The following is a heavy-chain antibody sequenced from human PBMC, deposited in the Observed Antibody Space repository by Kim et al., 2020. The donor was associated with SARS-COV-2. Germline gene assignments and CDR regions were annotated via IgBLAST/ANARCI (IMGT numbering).Heavy chain of an antibody. J-gene: IGHJ4*02. V-gene: IGHV3-11*05. Sequence: KGRFTISRDNAKNSLYLQMNSLRAEDTAVYYCARGGEGADILTGYYQFDYWGQGTLVTVSS. CDR3: ARGGEGADILTGYYQFDY. D-gene: IGHD3-9*01.